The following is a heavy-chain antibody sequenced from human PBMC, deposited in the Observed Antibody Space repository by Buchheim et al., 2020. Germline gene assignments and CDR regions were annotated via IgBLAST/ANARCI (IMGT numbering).Heavy chain of an antibody. CDR3: ARKIPGTTWFDS. J-gene: IGHJ5*01. CDR1: GFTFSSYG. D-gene: IGHD1-1*01. Sequence: QVQLVESGGGVVQPGRSLRLSCAASGFTFSSYGMHWVRQAPGKGLEWVAVIWYDGSNKYYADSVKGRFSISRDNAKNSAYLQMNTLTAEDTAVYYCARKIPGTTWFDSWGQGTL. V-gene: IGHV3-33*01. CDR2: IWYDGSNK.